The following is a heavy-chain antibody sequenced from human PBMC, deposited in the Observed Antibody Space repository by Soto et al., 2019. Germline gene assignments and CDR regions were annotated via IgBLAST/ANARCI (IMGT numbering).Heavy chain of an antibody. Sequence: PGESLTISCQTSGYSFNNYWIAWVPQMPGSALELMGIIYPDDSESRYSPSFLGQVTIPADKSISTAYLQWSSLQASDTAMYYCGRLYWSGRTCYRSSLFRWGQGTLVTVSS. CDR2: IYPDDSES. J-gene: IGHJ4*02. CDR1: GYSFNNYW. V-gene: IGHV5-51*01. CDR3: GRLYWSGRTCYRSSLFR. D-gene: IGHD2-15*01.